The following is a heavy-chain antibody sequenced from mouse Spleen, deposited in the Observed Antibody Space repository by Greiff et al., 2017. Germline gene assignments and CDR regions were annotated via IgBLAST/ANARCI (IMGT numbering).Heavy chain of an antibody. V-gene: IGHV1-76*01. D-gene: IGHD1-1*01. CDR1: GYTFTDYY. Sequence: VQLQQSGAELVRPGASVKLSCKASGYTFTDYYINWVKQRPGQGLEWIARIYPGSGNTYYNEKFKGKATLTAEKSSSTAYMQLSSLTSEDSAVYFCAREDYYGSSEAMDYWGQGTSVTVSS. CDR3: AREDYYGSSEAMDY. J-gene: IGHJ4*01. CDR2: IYPGSGNT.